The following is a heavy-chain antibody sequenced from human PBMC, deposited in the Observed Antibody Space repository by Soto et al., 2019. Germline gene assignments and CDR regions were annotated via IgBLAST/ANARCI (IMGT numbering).Heavy chain of an antibody. CDR1: GFTFSSYA. Sequence: GGSLRLSCAASGFTFSSYAMSWVRQAPGKGLEWVSAISGSGGSTYYADSVKGRFTISRDNSKNTLYLQMNSLRAEDTAVYYCAKARQQLGGYWYFDLWGRGTLVTVSS. D-gene: IGHD6-13*01. CDR2: ISGSGGST. J-gene: IGHJ2*01. CDR3: AKARQQLGGYWYFDL. V-gene: IGHV3-23*01.